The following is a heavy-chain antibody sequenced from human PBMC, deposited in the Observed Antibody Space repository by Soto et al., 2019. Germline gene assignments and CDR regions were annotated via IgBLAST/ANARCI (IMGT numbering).Heavy chain of an antibody. CDR2: IYYTGSP. V-gene: IGHV4-61*01. J-gene: IGHJ4*02. D-gene: IGHD3-9*01. CDR3: ARDASMAPRVLRY. CDR1: GGSVSTDFYY. Sequence: QVLLQESGPGLVKASETLSLTCTVSGGSVSTDFYYWSWIRQPPGKGLEWIGSIYYTGSPDYKPSLKSRVIMSVDTSKTQISLKLSSVTAADTAVYFCARDASMAPRVLRYWGQGTLVTVSS.